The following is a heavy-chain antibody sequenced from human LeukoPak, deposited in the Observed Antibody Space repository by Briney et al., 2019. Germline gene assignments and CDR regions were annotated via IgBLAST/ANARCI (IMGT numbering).Heavy chain of an antibody. Sequence: GGSLRLSCAASGFTFSSYRMNWVRQAPGKGLEWVSYISSASSYIYYADSVKGRFTISRDKSKNTLYLQMNSLRAEDTAVYYCAKGAYDYIEIAYFDYWGQGSLVTVSS. CDR1: GFTFSSYR. D-gene: IGHD5-12*01. CDR3: AKGAYDYIEIAYFDY. CDR2: ISSASSYI. J-gene: IGHJ4*02. V-gene: IGHV3-21*04.